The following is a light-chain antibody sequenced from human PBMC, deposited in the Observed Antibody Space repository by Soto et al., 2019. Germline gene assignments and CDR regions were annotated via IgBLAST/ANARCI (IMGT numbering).Light chain of an antibody. Sequence: REMTQSPATLSVSPGERATLSCRASQSVNSDLAWYQQKPGQAPRLLIYAASTRATGIPPRFSGSGSGTEFTLTISSLQSEDFAVYYCQQYSNWPPITFGQGTRLEIK. CDR3: QQYSNWPPIT. V-gene: IGKV3-15*01. CDR1: QSVNSD. J-gene: IGKJ5*01. CDR2: AAS.